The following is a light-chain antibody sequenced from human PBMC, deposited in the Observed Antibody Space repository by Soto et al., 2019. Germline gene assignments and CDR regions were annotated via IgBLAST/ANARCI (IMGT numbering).Light chain of an antibody. J-gene: IGKJ1*01. CDR1: QSVSNNY. V-gene: IGKV3-20*01. CDR3: QYGGSSPWT. Sequence: EVCLTQNKGTLSLSPGERATLSCRASQSVSNNYLAWYQQKPGQAPRLLIYAASRRATGIPDRFSGSGSGTDFTLTISILEPEDVAVYCWQYGGSSPWTFGQGTKVDI. CDR2: AAS.